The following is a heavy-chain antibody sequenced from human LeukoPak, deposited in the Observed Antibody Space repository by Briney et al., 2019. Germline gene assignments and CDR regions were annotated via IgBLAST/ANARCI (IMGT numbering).Heavy chain of an antibody. CDR3: VRRVNTYGGWFDR. D-gene: IGHD5-18*01. CDR2: IDYRGRT. V-gene: IGHV4-39*01. J-gene: IGHJ5*02. CDR1: GDSISSSNFH. Sequence: PSETLSLTCSVSGDSISSSNFHWGWIRPSPGKGLEWIGTIDYRGRTFYNTSLNNRVTISADTSRNQLSLKLSSVTATDTAIYYCVRRVNTYGGWFDRWGQGALVTVSS.